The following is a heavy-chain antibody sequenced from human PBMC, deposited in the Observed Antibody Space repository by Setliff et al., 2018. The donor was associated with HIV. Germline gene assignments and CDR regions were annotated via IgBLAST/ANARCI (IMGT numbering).Heavy chain of an antibody. J-gene: IGHJ6*02. CDR3: ARGKGVGGVIITGGLDV. Sequence: SVTVSCKAAGGTFNNYVFSWVRKAPGRGLEWIGTIIPILDTTNYAQKFQDRVTITTDESTSTAYMELRSLTSEDTAVYYCARGKGVGGVIITGGLDVWGQGTTVTVSS. CDR2: IIPILDTT. V-gene: IGHV1-69*11. D-gene: IGHD3-10*01. CDR1: GGTFNNYV.